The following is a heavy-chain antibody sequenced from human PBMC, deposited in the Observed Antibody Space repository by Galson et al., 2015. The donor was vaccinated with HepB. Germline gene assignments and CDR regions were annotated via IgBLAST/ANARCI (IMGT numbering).Heavy chain of an antibody. CDR1: GFTFSSYA. CDR3: ARVGLRAAAGTKEGLDDY. D-gene: IGHD6-13*01. Sequence: SLRLSCAASGFTFSSYAMHWVRQAPGKGLEWVAVISYDGSNKYYADSVKGRFTISRDNSKNTLYLQMNSLRAEDTAVYYCARVGLRAAAGTKEGLDDYWGQGTLVTVSS. V-gene: IGHV3-30*04. CDR2: ISYDGSNK. J-gene: IGHJ4*02.